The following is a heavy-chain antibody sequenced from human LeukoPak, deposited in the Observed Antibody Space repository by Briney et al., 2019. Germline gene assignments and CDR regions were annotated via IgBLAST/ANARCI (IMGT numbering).Heavy chain of an antibody. D-gene: IGHD3-9*01. CDR2: IYHSGST. V-gene: IGHV4-38-2*01. CDR3: ARAAAYYDILTGYYKGAFDI. CDR1: GYSISSGYY. Sequence: SETLSLTCAVSGYSISSGYYWGWIRQPPGKGLEWIGSIYHSGSTYYNPSLKSRVTISVDTSKNQFSLKLSSVTAADTAVYYCARAAAYYDILTGYYKGAFDIWGQGTMVTVSS. J-gene: IGHJ3*02.